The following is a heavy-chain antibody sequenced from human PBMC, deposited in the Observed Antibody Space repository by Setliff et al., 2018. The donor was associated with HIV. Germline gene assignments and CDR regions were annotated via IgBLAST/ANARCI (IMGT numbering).Heavy chain of an antibody. J-gene: IGHJ4*02. V-gene: IGHV3-73*01. CDR2: IRTKINNYAT. D-gene: IGHD6-19*01. CDR3: TGWGSGWPQNY. CDR1: GFTFSGSA. Sequence: LRLSCAASGFTFSGSAIHWVRQASGRGLEWIGRIRTKINNYATTYTASVKDRFIISRDDSKNTAFPQMNSLKSEDTAVYYCTGWGSGWPQNYWGQGTLVTVSS.